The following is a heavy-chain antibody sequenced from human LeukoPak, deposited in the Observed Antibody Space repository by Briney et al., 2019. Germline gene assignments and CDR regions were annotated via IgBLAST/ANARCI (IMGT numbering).Heavy chain of an antibody. D-gene: IGHD6-19*01. CDR2: ISGSGGDT. CDR3: ARRGGSSGWGDFDY. J-gene: IGHJ4*02. CDR1: GFTLTNYA. V-gene: IGHV3-23*01. Sequence: GGSLRLSWSASGFTLTNYAMNWVRQAPGKGLEWVSTISGSGGDTVYDDSVRGRFTISRDNSTNTLYLQMDSLRAEDTARYYCARRGGSSGWGDFDYWGQATLVTVSS.